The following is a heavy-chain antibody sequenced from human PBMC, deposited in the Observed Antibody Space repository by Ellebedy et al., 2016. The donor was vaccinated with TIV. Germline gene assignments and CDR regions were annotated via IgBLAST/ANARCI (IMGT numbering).Heavy chain of an antibody. CDR1: GFTFSSYS. D-gene: IGHD6-13*01. CDR2: ISSSSSYI. V-gene: IGHV3-21*01. CDR3: ARDRQQLTTSDGMDV. Sequence: PGGSLRLSCAASGFTFSSYSMNWVRQAPGKGLEWVSSISSSSSYIYYADSVKGRFTISRDNAKNSLYLQMNSLRAEDTAVYYCARDRQQLTTSDGMDVWGQGTTVTVSS. J-gene: IGHJ6*02.